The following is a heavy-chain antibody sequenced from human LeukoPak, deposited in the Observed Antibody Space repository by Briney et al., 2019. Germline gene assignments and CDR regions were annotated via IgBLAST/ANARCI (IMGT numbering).Heavy chain of an antibody. CDR3: AKLEGSSWDYYYYMDV. V-gene: IGHV3-23*01. CDR1: GFTSTSYA. Sequence: GGSLRLSCAASGFTSTSYAMSSVRRAPRGGLEWVSAIRGSVGRTYNAGSVNGRFTISRDNSMNTLYLQMNSLRAEDTAVYYCAKLEGSSWDYYYYMDVWGKGTTVTVSS. J-gene: IGHJ6*03. D-gene: IGHD6-13*01. CDR2: IRGSVGRT.